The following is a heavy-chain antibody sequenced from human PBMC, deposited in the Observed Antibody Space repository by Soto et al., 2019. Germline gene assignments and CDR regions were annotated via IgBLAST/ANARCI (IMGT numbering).Heavy chain of an antibody. Sequence: QVQLVQSRAEVKKPGSSVTVSCKASGGSFGSHVISWVRQAPGQRLEWMGGIIPIFQTPQYAQKFQGRVTKTAAGFATMGYMHLRRMASVDTDRYFCARGGATSLYGSGSPYEYWGQGTLVTVSS. CDR1: GGSFGSHV. J-gene: IGHJ4*02. D-gene: IGHD3-10*01. V-gene: IGHV1-69*01. CDR3: ARGGATSLYGSGSPYEY. CDR2: IIPIFQTP.